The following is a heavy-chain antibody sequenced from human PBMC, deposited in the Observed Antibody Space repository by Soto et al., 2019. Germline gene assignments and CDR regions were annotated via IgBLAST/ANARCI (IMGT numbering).Heavy chain of an antibody. V-gene: IGHV3-11*01. CDR3: ARDRKPSRYGGLDF. CDR1: GFTFSDYY. Sequence: QVQLVQSGGGLVKPGGSLTLSRAASGFTFSDYYMSWLRKAPGKGLEWISYISDTTTTIYYADSVKGRFTISRDNAKNSLYLQMNSLRAEDTAVYYCARDRKPSRYGGLDFWGQGAQVTVSS. D-gene: IGHD2-2*01. J-gene: IGHJ4*02. CDR2: ISDTTTTI.